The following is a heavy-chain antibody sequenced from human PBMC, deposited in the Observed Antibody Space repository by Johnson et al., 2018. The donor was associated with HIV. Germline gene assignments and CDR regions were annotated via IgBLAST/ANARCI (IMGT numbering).Heavy chain of an antibody. CDR1: GFTFSSYA. CDR2: ISYDGSNK. CDR3: ARPGGDYSAFDI. D-gene: IGHD4-17*01. Sequence: QVLLVESGGGVVQPGRSLRLSCAASGFTFSSYAMHWVRQAPGKGLEWVAVISYDGSNKYYADSVKGRFTISRDNSKNTLYLQMNSLRAEDTAVYCCARPGGDYSAFDIWCQGTMVTVSA. V-gene: IGHV3-30-3*01. J-gene: IGHJ3*02.